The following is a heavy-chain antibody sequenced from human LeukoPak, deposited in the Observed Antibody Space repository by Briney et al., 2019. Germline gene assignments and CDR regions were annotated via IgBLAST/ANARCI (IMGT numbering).Heavy chain of an antibody. CDR1: GGTFSSYA. CDR2: IIPIFGTA. J-gene: IGHJ5*02. D-gene: IGHD2-15*01. V-gene: IGHV1-69*13. Sequence: GASVKVSCKASGGTFSSYAISWVRQAPGQWLEWMGGIIPIFGTANYAQKFQGRVTITADESTSTAYMELSSLRSEDTAVYYCARAHLGYCSGGSCSYWFDPWGQGTLVTVSS. CDR3: ARAHLGYCSGGSCSYWFDP.